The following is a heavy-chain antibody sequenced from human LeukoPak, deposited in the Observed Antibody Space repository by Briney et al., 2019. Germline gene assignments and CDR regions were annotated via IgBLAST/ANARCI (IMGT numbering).Heavy chain of an antibody. V-gene: IGHV4-59*01. CDR1: GVSISSYY. J-gene: IGHJ4*02. CDR2: IYYSGST. Sequence: SETLSLTCTVSGVSISSYYWSWIRQPPGKGLEWIGYIYYSGSTNYNPSLKSRVTISVDTSKNQFSLKLSSVTAADTAVYYCAREGYSYGVDYWGQGTLVTVSS. D-gene: IGHD5-18*01. CDR3: AREGYSYGVDY.